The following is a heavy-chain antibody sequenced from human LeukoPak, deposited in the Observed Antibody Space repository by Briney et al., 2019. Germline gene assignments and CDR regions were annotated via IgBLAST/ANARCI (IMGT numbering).Heavy chain of an antibody. J-gene: IGHJ4*02. D-gene: IGHD5-12*01. CDR1: GFTFSNAW. V-gene: IGHV3-15*01. CDR3: TTDGFPPRYFDY. CDR2: IKSKTDGGTA. Sequence: GGSLRLSCAASGFTFSNAWMSWVRQAPGKGLEWIGRIKSKTDGGTADYAAPVTGRFTISRDDSKNTLYLQMNSLKTEDTALYYCTTDGFPPRYFDYWGQGTLVTVPS.